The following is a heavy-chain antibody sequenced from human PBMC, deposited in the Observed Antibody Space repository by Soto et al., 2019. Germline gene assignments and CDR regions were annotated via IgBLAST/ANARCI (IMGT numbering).Heavy chain of an antibody. J-gene: IGHJ6*02. CDR3: TIDVEYYDFWGGPDPRGLDV. CDR2: IKSKAAGGAA. V-gene: IGHV3-15*01. CDR1: GFAFTNAW. Sequence: PGGSLRLSCAVSGFAFTNAWMSWVRQAPGKGLEWVGRIKSKAAGGAAVYSAPVQGRFIISRDDSTNTLYLQMNSLKIEDTAVCYCTIDVEYYDFWGGPDPRGLDVWGQGTTVTVSS. D-gene: IGHD3-3*01.